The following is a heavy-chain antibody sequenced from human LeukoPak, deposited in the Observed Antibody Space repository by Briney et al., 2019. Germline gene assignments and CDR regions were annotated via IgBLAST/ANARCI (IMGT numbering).Heavy chain of an antibody. CDR2: IYYSGST. Sequence: PSQTLSLTCTVSGGSISSGGYSWSWIRQHPGKGLEWIGYIYYSGSTYYNPSLKSRVTISVDTSKNQFSLKLSSVTAADTAVYYCARVGYCSGGSCYSEYYFDYWGQGTLVTVSS. CDR1: GGSISSGGYS. D-gene: IGHD2-15*01. J-gene: IGHJ4*02. CDR3: ARVGYCSGGSCYSEYYFDY. V-gene: IGHV4-31*03.